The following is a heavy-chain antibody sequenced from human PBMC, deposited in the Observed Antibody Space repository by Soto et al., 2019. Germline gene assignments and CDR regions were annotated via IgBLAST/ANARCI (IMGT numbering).Heavy chain of an antibody. J-gene: IGHJ6*02. CDR3: ARPGGGYCSGGSCYGDYYYYGMDV. CDR1: GYTFTSYG. CDR2: ISAYNGNT. D-gene: IGHD2-15*01. V-gene: IGHV1-18*04. Sequence: ASVKVSCKASGYTFTSYGISWVRQAPGQGLEWMGWISAYNGNTNYAQRLQGRVTMTTDTSTSTAYMEPRSLRSDDTAVYYCARPGGGYCSGGSCYGDYYYYGMDVWGQGTTVTVSS.